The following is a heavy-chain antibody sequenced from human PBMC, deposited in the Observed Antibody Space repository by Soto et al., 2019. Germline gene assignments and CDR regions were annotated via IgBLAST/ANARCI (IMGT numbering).Heavy chain of an antibody. Sequence: GGSLRLSCAASGFTFSSYWMTWVRQAPGKGLEWVANINEDGSEKYYVDSVKGRFTISRDNAKNTVYLQMNSLRAEDSAVYYCATVATNSYNWVDPWGQGTLVTVSS. J-gene: IGHJ5*02. CDR2: INEDGSEK. CDR1: GFTFSSYW. CDR3: ATVATNSYNWVDP. D-gene: IGHD5-12*01. V-gene: IGHV3-7*01.